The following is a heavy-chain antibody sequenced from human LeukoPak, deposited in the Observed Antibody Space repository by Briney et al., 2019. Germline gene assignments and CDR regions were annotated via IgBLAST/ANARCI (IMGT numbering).Heavy chain of an antibody. Sequence: PSETLSLTCTVSGGSISSSSYYWGWIRQPPGKGLEWIGYIYYSGSTNYNPSLKSRVTISVDTSKNQFSLKLSSVTAADTAVYYCARVQYSGSYLYFDYWSQGTLVTVSS. J-gene: IGHJ4*02. V-gene: IGHV4-61*05. CDR2: IYYSGST. D-gene: IGHD1-26*01. CDR1: GGSISSSSYY. CDR3: ARVQYSGSYLYFDY.